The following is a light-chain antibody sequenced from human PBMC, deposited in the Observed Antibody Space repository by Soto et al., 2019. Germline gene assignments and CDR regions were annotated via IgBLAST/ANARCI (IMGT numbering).Light chain of an antibody. J-gene: IGKJ1*01. V-gene: IGKV1-9*01. CDR2: DAS. Sequence: DIQLTPSPSFLSASVVDRVTITCRASQGISSYLAWYQQKPGKAPKLLIYDASSLESGVPSRFSGSGSGTEFTLTISNLQPDDFATYFCQQYHNYPRTFGQGTKVDIK. CDR3: QQYHNYPRT. CDR1: QGISSY.